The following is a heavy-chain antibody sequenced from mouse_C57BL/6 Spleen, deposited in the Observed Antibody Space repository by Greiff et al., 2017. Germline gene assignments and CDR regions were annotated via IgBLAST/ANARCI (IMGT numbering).Heavy chain of an antibody. CDR1: GYTFTSYW. CDR3: ARRGYYPFDY. J-gene: IGHJ2*01. V-gene: IGHV1-59*01. CDR2: IDPSDSYT. D-gene: IGHD2-3*01. Sequence: VQLQQPGAELVRPGTSVKFSCKASGYTFTSYWMHWVKQRPGQGLEWIGVIDPSDSYTNYNQKFKGKATLTVDTSSSTAYMQLSSLTSEDSAVYYCARRGYYPFDYWGEGTTLTVSS.